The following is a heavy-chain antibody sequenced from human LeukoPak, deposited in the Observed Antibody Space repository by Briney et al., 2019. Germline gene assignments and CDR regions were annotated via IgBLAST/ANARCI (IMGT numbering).Heavy chain of an antibody. Sequence: GGSLRLSCAASGFTFSSYWMHWVRHAPGKGLVWVSRINRDGSTTTYADSVKGRFTVSRDNAKNTLYLQMNSLRAEDTAVYYCARGGDYYDSSGYFWRPAEIDHWGQGTLVTVSS. J-gene: IGHJ4*02. CDR2: INRDGSTT. CDR3: ARGGDYYDSSGYFWRPAEIDH. V-gene: IGHV3-74*01. D-gene: IGHD3-22*01. CDR1: GFTFSSYW.